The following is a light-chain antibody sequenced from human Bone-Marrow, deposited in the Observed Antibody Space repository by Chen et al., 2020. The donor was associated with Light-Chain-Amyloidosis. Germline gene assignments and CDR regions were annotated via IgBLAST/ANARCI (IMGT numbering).Light chain of an antibody. V-gene: IGKV3-15*01. CDR2: GAS. Sequence: IVMTQSPATLSVSPGERATLSCRASRNINSNLAWYQQKPGQAPRLLIYGASTRAPGTPARFSGSESGTEFTLTIRGLQSEDFAVYYCQQYDNWFRTFGQGTKVEIK. J-gene: IGKJ1*01. CDR3: QQYDNWFRT. CDR1: RNINSN.